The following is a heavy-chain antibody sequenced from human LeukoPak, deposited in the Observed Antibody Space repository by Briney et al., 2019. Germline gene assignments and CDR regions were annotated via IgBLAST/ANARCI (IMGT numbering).Heavy chain of an antibody. Sequence: GGSLRVSCEASGFTFSSYAMSWVRQAPGKGLEWVSAINDSGSSTYDADSVKGRFTISRDNSKNTLYLQMHSLRAEDTAVYYCAKQLGYCSDGSCYFESWGQGTLVTVSS. D-gene: IGHD2-15*01. CDR1: GFTFSSYA. J-gene: IGHJ4*02. CDR2: INDSGSST. CDR3: AKQLGYCSDGSCYFES. V-gene: IGHV3-23*01.